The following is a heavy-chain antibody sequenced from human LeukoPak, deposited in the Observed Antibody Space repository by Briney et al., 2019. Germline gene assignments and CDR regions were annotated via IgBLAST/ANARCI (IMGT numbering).Heavy chain of an antibody. J-gene: IGHJ4*02. CDR3: ARVWISSGYEYYFDY. V-gene: IGHV1-3*01. CDR1: GYTFTSYA. Sequence: ASVKVSCKASGYTFTSYAMHWVRQAPGQRLEWMGWINAGNGNTKYSQKFQGRVTITRDTSASTAYMELSSLRSGDTAVYYCARVWISSGYEYYFDYWGQGTLVTVSS. CDR2: INAGNGNT. D-gene: IGHD3-22*01.